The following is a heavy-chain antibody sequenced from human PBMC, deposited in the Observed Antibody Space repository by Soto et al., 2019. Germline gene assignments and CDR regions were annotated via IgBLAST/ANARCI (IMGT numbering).Heavy chain of an antibody. Sequence: QVQLVQSESEVKKPGSSVKVSCKASGGTFSDFTLSWLRQAPGRGLEWMGGIIPMIGATNNAQKLKGRLTITADKSTGTVYMELNSLRSDDTAVYYCARYWSAGTLYGAFDIWGQGTEVTVSP. D-gene: IGHD2-15*01. V-gene: IGHV1-69*06. CDR3: ARYWSAGTLYGAFDI. J-gene: IGHJ3*02. CDR1: GGTFSDFT. CDR2: IIPMIGAT.